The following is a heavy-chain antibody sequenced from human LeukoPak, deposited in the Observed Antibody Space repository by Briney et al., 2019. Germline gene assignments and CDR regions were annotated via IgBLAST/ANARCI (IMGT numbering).Heavy chain of an antibody. CDR1: GYSISSGYY. Sequence: SETLSLTCTVSGYSISSGYYWGWIRQPPGKGLEWIGSIYHSGSTNYNPSLKSRVTISVDTSKNQFSLKLSSVTAADTAVYYCARIRIAVAGPRDAFDIWGQGTMVTVSS. D-gene: IGHD6-19*01. V-gene: IGHV4-38-2*02. CDR2: IYHSGST. CDR3: ARIRIAVAGPRDAFDI. J-gene: IGHJ3*02.